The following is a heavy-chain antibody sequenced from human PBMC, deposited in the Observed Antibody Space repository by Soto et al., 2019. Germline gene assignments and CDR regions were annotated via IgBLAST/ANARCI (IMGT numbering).Heavy chain of an antibody. CDR2: IYYSGST. D-gene: IGHD3-22*01. J-gene: IGHJ3*02. CDR3: ARGRGSSGYYRGGAFDI. CDR1: GGSVSSYY. Sequence: SETLSLTCTVSGGSVSSYYWSWIRQPPGKGLEWIGYIYYSGSTNYNPSLKSRVTISVDTSKNQFSLKLSSVTAADTAVYYCARGRGSSGYYRGGAFDIWGQGTMVTVSS. V-gene: IGHV4-59*02.